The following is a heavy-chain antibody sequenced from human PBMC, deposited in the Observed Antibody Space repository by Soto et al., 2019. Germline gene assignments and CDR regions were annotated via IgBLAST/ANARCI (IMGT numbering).Heavy chain of an antibody. J-gene: IGHJ4*02. CDR2: LDAEDGET. D-gene: IGHD6-6*01. CDR1: GYSLSDLS. Sequence: ASVKVSCKVSGYSLSDLSIHWVRQAPGKGLEWMGGLDAEDGETIYAQKLQGRGTMTEDTSTDTAYMELSSLTSVDTATYYCAHLSYSSSSWPFDYWGQGTLVTVSS. V-gene: IGHV1-24*01. CDR3: AHLSYSSSSWPFDY.